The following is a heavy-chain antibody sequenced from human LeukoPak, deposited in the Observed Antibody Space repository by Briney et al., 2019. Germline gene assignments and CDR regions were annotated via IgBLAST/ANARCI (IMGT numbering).Heavy chain of an antibody. CDR3: AKPTDQWLVYCPFDY. J-gene: IGHJ4*02. D-gene: IGHD6-19*01. CDR1: ASTFSSYA. Sequence: GRSLSPSCAPSASTFSSYAMSWVRLAPGRGREWVSVIIGSGGSTSYADSVTGWSTLSTDKSTNTLYLQTTRQRAAHTSVSVCAKPTDQWLVYCPFDYWGQGTLVTVSS. CDR2: IIGSGGST. V-gene: IGHV3-23*01.